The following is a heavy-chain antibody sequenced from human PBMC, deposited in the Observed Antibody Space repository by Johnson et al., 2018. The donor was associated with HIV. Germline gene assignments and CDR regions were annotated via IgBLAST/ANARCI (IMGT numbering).Heavy chain of an antibody. CDR3: ARVSLAYSYGYDALDI. CDR1: GFTFSRYW. D-gene: IGHD5-18*01. CDR2: IYSGENT. J-gene: IGHJ3*02. V-gene: IGHV3-66*02. Sequence: EVQLVESGGGLVQPGGSLRLSCAGSGFTFSRYWMHWVRQAPGKGLEWVSLIYSGENTKYADSVKGRFTISRDSSKNTLFLQLNSLRPEDTAVYYCARVSLAYSYGYDALDIWGQGTMVTVSA.